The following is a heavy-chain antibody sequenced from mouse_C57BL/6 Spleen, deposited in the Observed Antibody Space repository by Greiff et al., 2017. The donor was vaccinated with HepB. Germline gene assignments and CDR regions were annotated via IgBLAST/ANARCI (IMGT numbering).Heavy chain of an antibody. D-gene: IGHD1-1*01. CDR1: GYAFSSSW. CDR2: IYPGDGDT. Sequence: VQLVESGPELVKPGASVKISCKASGYAFSSSWMNWVKQRPGKGLEWIGRIYPGDGDTNYNGKFKGKATLTADKSSSTAYMQLSSLTSEDSAVYFCARGGGSSHYYAMDYWGQGTSVTVSS. CDR3: ARGGGSSHYYAMDY. V-gene: IGHV1-82*01. J-gene: IGHJ4*01.